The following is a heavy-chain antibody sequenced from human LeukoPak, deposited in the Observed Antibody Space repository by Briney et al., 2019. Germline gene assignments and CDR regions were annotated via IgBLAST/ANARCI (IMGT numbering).Heavy chain of an antibody. Sequence: SETLSLTCTVSGGSISSYYWSWIRQPPGKGLEWIGYIYYSGSTNYNPSLKSRVTISVDTSKNQFSLKLSSVTAADTAVYYCARRTLYCSSTSCYLSWFDPWGQGTLVTVSS. CDR2: IYYSGST. CDR3: ARRTLYCSSTSCYLSWFDP. D-gene: IGHD2-2*01. J-gene: IGHJ5*02. CDR1: GGSISSYY. V-gene: IGHV4-59*01.